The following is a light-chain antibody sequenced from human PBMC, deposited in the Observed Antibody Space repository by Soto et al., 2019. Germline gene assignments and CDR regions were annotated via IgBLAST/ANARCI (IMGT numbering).Light chain of an antibody. CDR1: ESVHRN. Sequence: EMVMTQSPATLSVSPGERVTLSCRASESVHRNLAWYQQKPGQGPSLLIYYASTMATGVPARFTGSGSGTEFTLTISSLQCEDFVVYHCQHYSNWPPTFGPGTKVEIK. V-gene: IGKV3-15*01. J-gene: IGKJ3*01. CDR3: QHYSNWPPT. CDR2: YAS.